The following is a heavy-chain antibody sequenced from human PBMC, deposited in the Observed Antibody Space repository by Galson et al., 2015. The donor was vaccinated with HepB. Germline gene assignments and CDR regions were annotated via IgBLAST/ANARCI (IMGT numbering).Heavy chain of an antibody. CDR3: ATGGDGYNQGYYYYGMDV. CDR1: GYKFTSYY. V-gene: IGHV1-46*01. Sequence: SVKVSCKASGYKFTSYYMHWVRQAPGQGLEWMGIINPSGGSTSYAQKFQGRVTMTRDTSTSTVYMELSSLRSEDTAVYYCATGGDGYNQGYYYYGMDVWGQGTTVTVSS. CDR2: INPSGGST. J-gene: IGHJ6*02. D-gene: IGHD5-24*01.